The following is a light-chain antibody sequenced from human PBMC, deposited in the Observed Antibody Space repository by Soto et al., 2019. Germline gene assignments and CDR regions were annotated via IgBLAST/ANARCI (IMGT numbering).Light chain of an antibody. J-gene: IGLJ2*01. CDR2: EVT. CDR3: CSYAGSRTYV. V-gene: IGLV2-23*02. Sequence: QSALTQPASVSGSPGQSITISCTGTSSDIGYYNLVSWYQQLPGKAPKLIIYEVTKGPSGVSNRFSGSKSGNTASLTISGLQAEDEADYYCCSYAGSRTYVFGGGTKVTVL. CDR1: SSDIGYYNL.